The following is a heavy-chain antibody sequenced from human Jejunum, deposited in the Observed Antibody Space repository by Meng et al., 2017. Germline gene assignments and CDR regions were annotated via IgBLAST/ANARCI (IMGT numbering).Heavy chain of an antibody. CDR3: ARVNWTSSYWYFDL. CDR1: GASLCSGNSY. D-gene: IGHD1-1*01. V-gene: IGHV4-31*01. J-gene: IGHJ2*01. Sequence: QLHLQVSGTGLVKPSQSLSSTCTISGASLCSGNSYRTWIRQHPGKGLEWIGYIYYSGSTYYNPSLQSLVTISIDMSENQFSLKLTSVTAADTAVYYCARVNWTSSYWYFDLWGRGTLVTVSS. CDR2: IYYSGST.